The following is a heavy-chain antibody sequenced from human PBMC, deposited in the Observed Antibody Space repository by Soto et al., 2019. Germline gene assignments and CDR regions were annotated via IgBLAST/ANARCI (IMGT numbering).Heavy chain of an antibody. CDR1: GFTFSSYA. Sequence: PGGSLRLSCAASGFTFSSYAMSWVRQAPGKGLEWVSAISGSGGSTYYADSVKGRFTISRDNSKNTLYLQMNSLRAEDTAVYYCAKDPYYYGSFYGMDVWGQGTTVTVSS. CDR3: AKDPYYYGSFYGMDV. CDR2: ISGSGGST. V-gene: IGHV3-23*01. J-gene: IGHJ6*01. D-gene: IGHD3-10*01.